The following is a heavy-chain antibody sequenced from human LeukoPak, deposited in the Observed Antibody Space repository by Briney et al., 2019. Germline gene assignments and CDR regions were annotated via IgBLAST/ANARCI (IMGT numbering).Heavy chain of an antibody. Sequence: SVKVSCKASGGTFSSYTISWVRQAPGQGLEWMGRIIPILGIANYAQKFQGRVTITADKSTSTAYMELSSLRSEDTAVYHCARMVSDAALGYYYYMDVWGKGTTVTVSS. J-gene: IGHJ6*03. D-gene: IGHD3-10*01. CDR3: ARMVSDAALGYYYYMDV. CDR1: GGTFSSYT. V-gene: IGHV1-69*02. CDR2: IIPILGIA.